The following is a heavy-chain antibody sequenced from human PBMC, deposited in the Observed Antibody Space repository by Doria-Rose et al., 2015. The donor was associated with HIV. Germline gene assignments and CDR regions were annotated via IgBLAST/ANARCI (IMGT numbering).Heavy chain of an antibody. CDR2: LNVGNGDT. D-gene: IGHD6-13*01. CDR1: GYTFSAYA. V-gene: IGHV1-3*01. CDR3: ARIHSLSSSSLGH. Sequence: CKTSGYTFSAYAIHWVRQAPGQRLEWMGWLNVGNGDTRYSRKFQDRVTITSDISANTGYMALSSLRSEDTAVYYCARIHSLSSSSLGHWGQGTLVTVSS. J-gene: IGHJ4*02.